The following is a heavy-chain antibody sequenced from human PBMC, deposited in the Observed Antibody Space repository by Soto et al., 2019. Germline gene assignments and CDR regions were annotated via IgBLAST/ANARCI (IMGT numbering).Heavy chain of an antibody. D-gene: IGHD2-21*01. V-gene: IGHV3-74*01. Sequence: EVQLVESGGGLVQPGGSLRLSCAASGFTFSSYWMHWVRQAPGKGLVWVSRINGDGSRTSYADSVKGQFTISRDNARNTLYLQMISLGAEDMAVYYCARGAGGAYYVDYWGQGTLVTVSS. CDR2: INGDGSRT. CDR3: ARGAGGAYYVDY. J-gene: IGHJ4*02. CDR1: GFTFSSYW.